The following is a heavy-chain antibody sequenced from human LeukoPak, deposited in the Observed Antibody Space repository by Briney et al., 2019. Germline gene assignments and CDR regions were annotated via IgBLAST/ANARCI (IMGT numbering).Heavy chain of an antibody. CDR3: ARVAEMATSYAFDI. CDR2: IKQDGSEK. V-gene: IGHV3-7*04. D-gene: IGHD5-24*01. J-gene: IGHJ3*02. Sequence: PGGSLRLSCAASGFIFSNYWMSWVRQAPGKGLEWVANIKQDGSEKYYVDSVKGRFTISRDNAKSSLYLQMNSLRAEDTAVYYCARVAEMATSYAFDIWGQGTMVTVSS. CDR1: GFIFSNYW.